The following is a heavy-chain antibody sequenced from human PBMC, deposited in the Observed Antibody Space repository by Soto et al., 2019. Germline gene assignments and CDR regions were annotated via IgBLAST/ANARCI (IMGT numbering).Heavy chain of an antibody. Sequence: QVHQVESGGGVVQPGSSLRLSCEASGFTFRSYAMHWVRQAPGKGLAWVTMISYDGANKYYADAVKGRFTISRDTSQDRLYLEMKSLRTEDTAVYKCVRGHMIGVRIEAFDIWCQGTMVIVSS. CDR2: ISYDGANK. V-gene: IGHV3-30-3*01. D-gene: IGHD3-22*01. CDR3: VRGHMIGVRIEAFDI. CDR1: GFTFRSYA. J-gene: IGHJ3*02.